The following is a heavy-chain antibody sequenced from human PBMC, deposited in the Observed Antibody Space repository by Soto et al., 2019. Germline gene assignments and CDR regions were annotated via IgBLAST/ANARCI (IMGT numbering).Heavy chain of an antibody. V-gene: IGHV3-7*01. Sequence: GGSLRLSCAASGFTFSMYWMSWVRQAPGKGLEWVANIKKDGSETYYVDSVKGRFTISRDNAKNSLYLQMDSLRADDTAVYHCARDPSYDKDPDFGYWGQGTLVTVSS. J-gene: IGHJ4*02. CDR2: IKKDGSET. CDR1: GFTFSMYW. D-gene: IGHD3-22*01. CDR3: ARDPSYDKDPDFGY.